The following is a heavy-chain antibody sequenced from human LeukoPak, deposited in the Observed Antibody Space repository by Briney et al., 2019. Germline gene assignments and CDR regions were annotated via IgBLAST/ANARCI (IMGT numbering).Heavy chain of an antibody. CDR1: GGSISNYY. CDR3: ARNLIPEQLVLNF. D-gene: IGHD6-13*01. J-gene: IGHJ4*02. V-gene: IGHV4-59*01. CDR2: IYYTGST. Sequence: PSETLSLTCTVSGGSISNYYWNWIRQPPGKGLEWIGYIYYTGSTNYNPSLKSRVTMSVDTSRNQFSLNLRSVTPEDTAVYYCARNLIPEQLVLNFWGQGTLVTVSS.